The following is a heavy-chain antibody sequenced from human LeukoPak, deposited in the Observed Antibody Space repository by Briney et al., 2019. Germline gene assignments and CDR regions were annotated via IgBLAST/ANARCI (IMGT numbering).Heavy chain of an antibody. J-gene: IGHJ6*03. CDR2: INPSGGST. V-gene: IGHV1-46*01. D-gene: IGHD6-13*01. CDR1: GYTFTSYY. Sequence: ASVKVSCKASGYTFTSYYMHWVRQAPGEGLEWMGIINPSGGSTSYAQKFQGRVTMTRDMSTSTVYMELSSLRSEDTAVYYCAREYRIAAAGSPYYYYMDVWGKGTTVTVSS. CDR3: AREYRIAAAGSPYYYYMDV.